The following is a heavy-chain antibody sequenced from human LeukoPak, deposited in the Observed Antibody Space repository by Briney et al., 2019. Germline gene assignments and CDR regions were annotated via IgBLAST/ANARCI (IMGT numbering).Heavy chain of an antibody. Sequence: PGGSLRLSCAASGFTFDDYGMSWVRQAPGKGLEWVSGINWNGGSTGYADPVKGRFTISRDNAKNSLYLQMNSLRAEDTALYYCAKDMGAAAGTFDYWGQGTLVTVSS. CDR3: AKDMGAAAGTFDY. J-gene: IGHJ4*02. CDR1: GFTFDDYG. D-gene: IGHD6-13*01. V-gene: IGHV3-20*04. CDR2: INWNGGST.